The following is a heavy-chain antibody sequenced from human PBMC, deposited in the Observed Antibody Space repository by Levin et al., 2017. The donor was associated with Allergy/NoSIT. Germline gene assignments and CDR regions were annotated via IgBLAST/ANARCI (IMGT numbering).Heavy chain of an antibody. D-gene: IGHD6-13*01. CDR2: INHSGST. Sequence: SQTLSLTCAVYGGSFSGYYWSWIRQPPGKGLEWIGEINHSGSTNYNPSLKSRVTISVDTSKNQFSLKLSSVTAADTAVYYCARQSHSSSWDRRYYYYYMDVWGKGTTVTVSS. CDR3: ARQSHSSSWDRRYYYYYMDV. V-gene: IGHV4-34*01. CDR1: GGSFSGYY. J-gene: IGHJ6*03.